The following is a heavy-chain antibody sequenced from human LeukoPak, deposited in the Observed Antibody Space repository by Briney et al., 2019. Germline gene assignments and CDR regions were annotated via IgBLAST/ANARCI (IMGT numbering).Heavy chain of an antibody. J-gene: IGHJ4*02. V-gene: IGHV4-4*02. D-gene: IGHD1-1*01. CDR1: GGSISSSNW. CDR3: VSALPFQLVH. CDR2: IFHSGST. Sequence: SETLSLTCAVSGGSISSSNWWSWVRQPPGKGLEWIGEIFHSGSTNYNPSLKSRVTISVDESKNQFSLKLNSVTAADTAVYYCVSALPFQLVHWGQGTLVTVSS.